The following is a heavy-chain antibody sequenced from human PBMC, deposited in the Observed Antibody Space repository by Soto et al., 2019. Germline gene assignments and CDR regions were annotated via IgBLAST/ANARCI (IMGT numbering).Heavy chain of an antibody. V-gene: IGHV3-23*01. CDR2: ISGSGGST. Sequence: WWSLRLSCAASVFTFSSYAMSWVRQAPGKGLEWVSAISGSGGSTYYADSVKGRFTISRDNSKNTLYLQMNSLRAEDTAVYYCAKYSSGYPKWGQGTLVTVSS. CDR1: VFTFSSYA. CDR3: AKYSSGYPK. J-gene: IGHJ4*02. D-gene: IGHD3-22*01.